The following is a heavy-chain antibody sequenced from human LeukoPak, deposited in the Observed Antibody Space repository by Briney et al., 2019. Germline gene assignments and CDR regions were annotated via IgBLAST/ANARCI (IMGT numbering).Heavy chain of an antibody. J-gene: IGHJ4*02. CDR3: ARDVGVAQYYYDSSGYCDY. D-gene: IGHD3-22*01. Sequence: GGSLRLSCAASGFTFSDYYMSWIRQAPGKGLEWVSYIGSSGSTIYYADSVKGRFTISRDNAKNSLYLQMNSLRAEDTAVYYCARDVGVAQYYYDSSGYCDYWGQGTLVTVSS. CDR2: IGSSGSTI. CDR1: GFTFSDYY. V-gene: IGHV3-11*01.